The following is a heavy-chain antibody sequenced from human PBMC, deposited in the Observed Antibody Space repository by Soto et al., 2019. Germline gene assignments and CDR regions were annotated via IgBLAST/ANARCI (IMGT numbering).Heavy chain of an antibody. V-gene: IGHV4-31*03. J-gene: IGHJ4*02. Sequence: PSETLSLTCTVSGGSISSGGYYWSWIRQHPGKGLEWIGYIYYSGSTYYNPSLKSRVTISVDTSKNQFSLKLSSVTAADTAVYYCARGLYYDILTGYTEFDYWGQGTLVTVSS. CDR1: GGSISSGGYY. CDR2: IYYSGST. D-gene: IGHD3-9*01. CDR3: ARGLYYDILTGYTEFDY.